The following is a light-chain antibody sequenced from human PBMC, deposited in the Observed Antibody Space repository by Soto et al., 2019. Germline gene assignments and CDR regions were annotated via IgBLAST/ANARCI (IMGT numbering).Light chain of an antibody. CDR1: QSITHY. Sequence: DIQMTQSPSSLSASVGDRVTITCRASQSITHYLNWYQQKPGKAPKLLIYDASGLQSGVPSRFSGGGSGTAFTLTISSLQPEDFATYYCQQSYSTPLSFGGGTKVEIK. V-gene: IGKV1-39*01. J-gene: IGKJ4*01. CDR3: QQSYSTPLS. CDR2: DAS.